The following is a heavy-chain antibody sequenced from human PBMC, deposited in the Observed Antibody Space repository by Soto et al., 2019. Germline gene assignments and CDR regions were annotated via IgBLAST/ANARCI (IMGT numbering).Heavy chain of an antibody. CDR3: ARGGGSPNWFDP. J-gene: IGHJ5*02. Sequence: PSETLSHTCTVSGGSITSGPYYWSWIRQPPGKGLQWIGCIYYNGKNSYNPSLRSRVTMSVDTSKNQFSLKMYSVTAAETAVYYCARGGGSPNWFDPWGQGTLVTVS. CDR2: IYYNGKN. V-gene: IGHV4-61*01. D-gene: IGHD1-26*01. CDR1: GGSITSGPYY.